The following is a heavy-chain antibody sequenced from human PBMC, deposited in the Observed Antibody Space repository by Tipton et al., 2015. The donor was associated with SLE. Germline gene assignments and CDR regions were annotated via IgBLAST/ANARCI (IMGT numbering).Heavy chain of an antibody. J-gene: IGHJ5*02. CDR3: AKDGGPGWFDP. CDR2: IYASGST. D-gene: IGHD3-16*01. V-gene: IGHV4-4*07. Sequence: TLSLTCTVSDGSIRDYYWTWIRQPAGEGLEWIGRIYASGSTNYNPSLRSRAAMSVDTSKSQFSLKLSSVTAADTAVYYCAKDGGPGWFDPWGQGTLVTVSS. CDR1: DGSIRDYY.